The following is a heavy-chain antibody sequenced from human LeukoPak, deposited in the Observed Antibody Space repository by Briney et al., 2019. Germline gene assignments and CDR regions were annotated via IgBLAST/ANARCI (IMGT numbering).Heavy chain of an antibody. D-gene: IGHD3-3*01. CDR3: VWSGSSLLYGMDV. J-gene: IGHJ6*02. CDR2: FDPEDGET. V-gene: IGHV1-24*01. Sequence: ASVKVSFKVSGYTLTELSMHWVRQAPGKGLEWMGGFDPEDGETNYAQKFQGRVTMTEDTSTDTAYMELSSLRSEDTAVYYCVWSGSSLLYGMDVWGQGTTVTVSS. CDR1: GYTLTELS.